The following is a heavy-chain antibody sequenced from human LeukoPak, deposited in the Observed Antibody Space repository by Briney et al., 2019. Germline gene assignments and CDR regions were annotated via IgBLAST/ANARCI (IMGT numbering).Heavy chain of an antibody. CDR3: ARYYYDSSGHGFYYYYYYYMDV. D-gene: IGHD3-22*01. V-gene: IGHV4-59*12. CDR2: IYYSGIT. Sequence: NSSETLSLTRIVSGGSISSYYWSWIRQPPGKGLEWIGYIYYSGITNYNPSLKSRVTISVDTSKNQFSLKLSSVTAADTAVYYCARYYYDSSGHGFYYYYYYYMDVWGKGTTVTISS. CDR1: GGSISSYY. J-gene: IGHJ6*03.